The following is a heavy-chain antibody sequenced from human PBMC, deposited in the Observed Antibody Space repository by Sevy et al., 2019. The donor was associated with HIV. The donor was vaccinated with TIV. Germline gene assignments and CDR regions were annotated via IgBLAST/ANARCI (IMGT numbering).Heavy chain of an antibody. J-gene: IGHJ4*02. V-gene: IGHV3-30-3*01. CDR3: ARDSCSGWDKGSDLDY. CDR2: ISYDRSNK. D-gene: IGHD6-19*01. CDR1: GFTFSSYA. Sequence: GGYLRLSCAASGFTFSSYAMHWVRQAPGKGLEWVAVISYDRSNKYYADSVKGRFTISRDNSKNTLYLQMNSLRAEGTTVYYCARDSCSGWDKGSDLDYWGQGTLVTVSS.